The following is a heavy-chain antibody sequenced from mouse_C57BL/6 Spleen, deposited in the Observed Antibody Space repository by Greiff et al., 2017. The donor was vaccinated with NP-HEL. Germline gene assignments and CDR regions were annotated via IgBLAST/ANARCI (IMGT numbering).Heavy chain of an antibody. CDR3: ARLDDYDVDYAMDY. CDR2: IYPGDGDA. CDR1: GYAFSSSW. V-gene: IGHV1-82*01. J-gene: IGHJ4*01. D-gene: IGHD2-4*01. Sequence: QVQLQQSGPELVKPGASVKISCKASGYAFSSSWMNWVKQRPGKGLEWIGRIYPGDGDANYNGKFKGKATLTADKSSSTACMQLSSLTSEDSAVYFCARLDDYDVDYAMDYWGQGTSVTVSS.